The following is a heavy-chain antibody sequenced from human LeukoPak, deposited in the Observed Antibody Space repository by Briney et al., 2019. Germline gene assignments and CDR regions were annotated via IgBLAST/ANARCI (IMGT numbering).Heavy chain of an antibody. CDR1: GFTVSSNY. J-gene: IGHJ3*02. Sequence: GGSLRLSCAASGFTVSSNYMSWVRQAPGKGLEWVSVIYSGGSTYYADSAKGRFTISRDNSKDTLYLQMNSLRAEDTAVYYCAMVGWYLPDDAFDIWGQGTMVTVSS. CDR2: IYSGGST. V-gene: IGHV3-53*01. CDR3: AMVGWYLPDDAFDI. D-gene: IGHD6-19*01.